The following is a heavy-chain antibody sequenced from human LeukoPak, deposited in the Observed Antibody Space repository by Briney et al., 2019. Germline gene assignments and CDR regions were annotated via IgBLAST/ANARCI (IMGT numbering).Heavy chain of an antibody. D-gene: IGHD4-11*01. CDR3: AKFLTYSNS. Sequence: GGSLRLSCAASGFTFNSYNMNWVRQAPGKGLEWISYISSDSSTIFYADSVKGRFTISRDNVKNSLFLQLNSLRDEDTAVYYCAKFLTYSNSLDQGTLVTVSS. CDR1: GFTFNSYN. V-gene: IGHV3-48*02. CDR2: ISSDSSTI. J-gene: IGHJ4*02.